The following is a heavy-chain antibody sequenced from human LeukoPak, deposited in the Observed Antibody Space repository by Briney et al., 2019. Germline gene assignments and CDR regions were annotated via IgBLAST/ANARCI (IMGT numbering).Heavy chain of an antibody. V-gene: IGHV3-7*01. J-gene: IGHJ4*02. CDR3: ARDRSEWELLSKIDY. D-gene: IGHD1-26*01. Sequence: GGSLRLSCAASGFTFSNAWMSWVRQAPGKGLEWVANIKQDGSEKYYVDSVKGRFTISRDNAKNSLYLQMNSLRAEDTAVYYCARDRSEWELLSKIDYWGQGTLVTVSS. CDR2: IKQDGSEK. CDR1: GFTFSNAW.